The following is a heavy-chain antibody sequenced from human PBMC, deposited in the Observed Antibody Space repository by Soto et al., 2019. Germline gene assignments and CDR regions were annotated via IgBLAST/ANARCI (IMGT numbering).Heavy chain of an antibody. CDR3: ARARATVTTERALGY. V-gene: IGHV1-18*01. J-gene: IGHJ4*02. CDR2: TSVYNGDS. D-gene: IGHD4-17*01. CDR1: GYTFYSYD. Sequence: QVQLVQSGPEVKKPGASVKVSCKTSGYTFYSYDITWVRQAPGQGLEWMGTTSVYNGDSNVAQNLQGRVTMTIDKSTATAYMDVKNLTSDDTAVYYCARARATVTTERALGYWGQGTLVTVSS.